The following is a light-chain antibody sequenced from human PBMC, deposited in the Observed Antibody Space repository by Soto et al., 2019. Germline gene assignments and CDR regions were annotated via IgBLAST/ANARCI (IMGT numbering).Light chain of an antibody. J-gene: IGLJ1*01. Sequence: QSVLTQPASVSGSPGQSITISCTGTSSDVGGYNYVSWYQQHPGKAPKLMIYEVSNRPSGVSNRFSGSKSGNTSSLTISGLQAEDEADYYCSSYTSSSTLATEVFGPGTQVTV. CDR1: SSDVGGYNY. CDR2: EVS. V-gene: IGLV2-14*01. CDR3: SSYTSSSTLATEV.